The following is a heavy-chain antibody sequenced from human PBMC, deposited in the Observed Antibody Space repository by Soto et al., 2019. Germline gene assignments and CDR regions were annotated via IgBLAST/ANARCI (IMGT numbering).Heavy chain of an antibody. CDR2: IYYSGST. CDR1: GGSISSGDYY. D-gene: IGHD3-10*01. V-gene: IGHV4-30-4*01. Sequence: PSETLSLTCTVSGGSISSGDYYWSWIRQPPGKGLEWIGYIYYSGSTYYNPSLKSRVTISVDTSKNQFSLKLSSVTAADTAVYYCARDSDQIGGSYFDYWGQGTLVTVSS. CDR3: ARDSDQIGGSYFDY. J-gene: IGHJ4*02.